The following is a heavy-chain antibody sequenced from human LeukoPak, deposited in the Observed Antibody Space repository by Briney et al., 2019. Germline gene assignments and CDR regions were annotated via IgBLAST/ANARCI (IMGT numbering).Heavy chain of an antibody. Sequence: PGGSLRLSCTASKFTFSHYGMQWVRQAPGKGLEWVAVISSDGSIKVYADSVKGRFTRSRDNSINTVDLQMNSLRAEDTAVYYCVKEYHSRGFGAYFDYWGQGTLVTVSS. D-gene: IGHD3-3*01. CDR3: VKEYHSRGFGAYFDY. V-gene: IGHV3-30*18. CDR2: ISSDGSIK. J-gene: IGHJ4*02. CDR1: KFTFSHYG.